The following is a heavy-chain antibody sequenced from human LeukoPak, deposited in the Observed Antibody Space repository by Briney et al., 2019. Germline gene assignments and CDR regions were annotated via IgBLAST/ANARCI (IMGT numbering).Heavy chain of an antibody. D-gene: IGHD3-10*01. J-gene: IGHJ4*02. Sequence: SETLSLTCAVSGCSMSSYYWSWIRQPPGKGLQWIGYIYYSGSSNYNPSLKSRVTISVDTSKNQFSLKLSAVTAADTAVYYCARHEFDSGSLPYFDYWGQGILVTVSS. CDR1: GCSMSSYY. CDR2: IYYSGSS. CDR3: ARHEFDSGSLPYFDY. V-gene: IGHV4-59*08.